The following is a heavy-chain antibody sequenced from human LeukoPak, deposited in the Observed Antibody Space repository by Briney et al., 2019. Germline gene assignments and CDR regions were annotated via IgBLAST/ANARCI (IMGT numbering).Heavy chain of an antibody. CDR1: GYTFTGYY. D-gene: IGHD3-3*01. CDR2: INPNSGGT. V-gene: IGHV1-2*02. J-gene: IGHJ4*02. CDR3: ARDDFWSGYGLYYFDY. Sequence: ASVKVSCKASGYTFTGYYMHWVRQAPGQGLEWMGWINPNSGGTNYAQKFQGRVTMTRDTSISTAYMELSRLRSDDTAVYYCARDDFWSGYGLYYFDYWGQGTLVTVSS.